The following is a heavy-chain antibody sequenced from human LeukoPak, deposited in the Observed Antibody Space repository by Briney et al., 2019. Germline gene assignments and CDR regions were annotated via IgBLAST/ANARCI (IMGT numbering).Heavy chain of an antibody. J-gene: IGHJ3*01. CDR1: GGSISSSSYY. V-gene: IGHV4-39*07. Sequence: SETLSLTCTVSGGSISSSSYYWGWIHQPPGKGLEWIGSIYYSGSTYYNPSLKSRVTISVDTSKNQFSLKLSSVTAADTAVYYCARHLTLNTQMAAPDAFDVWGQGTMVTVSS. CDR3: ARHLTLNTQMAAPDAFDV. D-gene: IGHD2-8*01. CDR2: IYYSGST.